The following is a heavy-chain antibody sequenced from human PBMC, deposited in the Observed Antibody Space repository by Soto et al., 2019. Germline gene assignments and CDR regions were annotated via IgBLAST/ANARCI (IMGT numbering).Heavy chain of an antibody. CDR1: GFTFSSYG. J-gene: IGHJ4*02. CDR3: AKGDDILTGYYAPFDY. V-gene: IGHV3-30*18. Sequence: GGSLRLSCAASGFTFSSYGMHWVRQAPGKGLEWVAVISYDGSNKYYADSVKGRFTISRDNSKNTLYLQMNSLRAEDTAVYYCAKGDDILTGYYAPFDYWGQGTLVTVSS. D-gene: IGHD3-9*01. CDR2: ISYDGSNK.